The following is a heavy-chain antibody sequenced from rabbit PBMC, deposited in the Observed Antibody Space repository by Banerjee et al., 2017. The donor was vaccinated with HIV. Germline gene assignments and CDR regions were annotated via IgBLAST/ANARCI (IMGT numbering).Heavy chain of an antibody. J-gene: IGHJ4*01. Sequence: QSLVESGGGLVKPGASLTLTCTASGFSFSSGYDMCWVRQAPGKGLEWIACINTSSGNTVYASWAKGRFTISKTSSTTVTLQMTSLTAADTATYFCARDAGGDPDFNLWGPGTLVTV. V-gene: IGHV1S40*01. CDR3: ARDAGGDPDFNL. CDR2: INTSSGNT. D-gene: IGHD4-2*01. CDR1: GFSFSSGYD.